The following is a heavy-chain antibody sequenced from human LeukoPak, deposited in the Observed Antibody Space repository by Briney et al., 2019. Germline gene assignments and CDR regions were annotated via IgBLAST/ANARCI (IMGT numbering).Heavy chain of an antibody. CDR1: GGSFSGYY. CDR2: INHSGST. CDR3: ARHSDSLDTAMAPIDY. D-gene: IGHD5-18*01. V-gene: IGHV4-34*01. Sequence: SVTLSLTCAVYGGSFSGYYWSWIRQPPGKGLEWIGEINHSGSTNYNPSLKSRVTISVDTSKNQFSLKLSSVTAADTAVYYCARHSDSLDTAMAPIDYWGQGTLVTVSS. J-gene: IGHJ4*02.